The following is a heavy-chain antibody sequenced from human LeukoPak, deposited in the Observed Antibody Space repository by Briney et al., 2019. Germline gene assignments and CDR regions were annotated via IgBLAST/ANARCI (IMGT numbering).Heavy chain of an antibody. V-gene: IGHV3-48*04. CDR1: GFIFSSYS. J-gene: IGHJ4*02. Sequence: GSLRLSCAASGFIFSSYSMNWVRQAPGKGLEWVSYINTGSSTMYYADSVKGRFTISRDNAKNSLYLQMNSLRAEDTAVYYCARDSMVRGVLSSIYWGQGTLVTVSS. D-gene: IGHD3-10*01. CDR2: INTGSSTM. CDR3: ARDSMVRGVLSSIY.